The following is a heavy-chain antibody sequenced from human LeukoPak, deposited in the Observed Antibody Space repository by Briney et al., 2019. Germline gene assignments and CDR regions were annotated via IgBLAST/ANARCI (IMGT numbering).Heavy chain of an antibody. CDR3: ARDGPRYSSGWTPFDY. Sequence: PGGSLRLSCAASGFTFSSYAMSWIRQAPGKGLEWVSYISSSGSTIYYADSVKGRFTISRDNAKNSLYLQMNSLRAEDTAVYYCARDGPRYSSGWTPFDYWGQGTLVTVSS. CDR1: GFTFSSYA. J-gene: IGHJ4*02. CDR2: ISSSGSTI. D-gene: IGHD6-19*01. V-gene: IGHV3-11*01.